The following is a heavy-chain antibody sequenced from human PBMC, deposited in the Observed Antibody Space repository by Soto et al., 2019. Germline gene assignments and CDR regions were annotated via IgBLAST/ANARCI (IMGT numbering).Heavy chain of an antibody. D-gene: IGHD2-15*01. V-gene: IGHV3-11*01. CDR1: GFPFGDYY. CDR3: ARYLQKAATHTNWFDP. J-gene: IGHJ5*02. Sequence: QVQLVESGGALVKPGGSLRLSCAASGFPFGDYYMSWIRQAPGKGLEWVSYISFTGSITYYADSVRARFTISRDNARSSLYLQMNSLRGEDTAVYYRARYLQKAATHTNWFDPWGQGALVTVSS. CDR2: ISFTGSIT.